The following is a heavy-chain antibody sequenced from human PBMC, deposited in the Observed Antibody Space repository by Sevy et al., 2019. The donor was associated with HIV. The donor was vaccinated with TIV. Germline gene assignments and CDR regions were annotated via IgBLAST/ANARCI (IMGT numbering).Heavy chain of an antibody. V-gene: IGHV4-59*01. CDR2: IYYSGSS. Sequence: SETLSLTCTVSGDSISSYFWSWFRQPPGKGLEWIGYIYYSGSSEYNPSLRSRVTISIDTSKKYLSMKLTSVTAADTAVYYCARESAVVPRALVYWGQGTLVTVSS. J-gene: IGHJ4*02. CDR1: GDSISSYF. CDR3: ARESAVVPRALVY. D-gene: IGHD2-15*01.